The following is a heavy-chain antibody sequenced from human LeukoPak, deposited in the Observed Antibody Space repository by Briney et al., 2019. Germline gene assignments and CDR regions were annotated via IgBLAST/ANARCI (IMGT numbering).Heavy chain of an antibody. CDR1: GFTVSSNY. CDR2: IYSGGST. J-gene: IGHJ6*02. V-gene: IGHV3-66*01. CDR3: ARGGTVAGNYYYYGMDV. Sequence: GGSLRLSCAASGFTVSSNYMSWVRQAPGKGLEWVSVIYSGGSTYYADSVKGRFTISRDNSKNTLYLQMNSLRAEDTAVYYCARGGTVAGNYYYYGMDVWGQGTTVTVSS. D-gene: IGHD6-19*01.